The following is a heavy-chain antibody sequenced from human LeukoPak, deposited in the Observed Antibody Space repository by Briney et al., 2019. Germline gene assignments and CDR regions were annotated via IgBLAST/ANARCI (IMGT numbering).Heavy chain of an antibody. V-gene: IGHV3-23*01. J-gene: IGHJ4*02. CDR1: GFTFSSYA. CDR3: AKDVDPFGSGSYVEGFDY. Sequence: GGSLRLSCAASGFTFSSYAMSWVRQAPGKGLEWVSAISGSGGSTYYADSVKGRFTISRDNSKNTLYLQMNSLRAEDTAVYYCAKDVDPFGSGSYVEGFDYWGQGTLVTVSS. CDR2: ISGSGGST. D-gene: IGHD3-10*01.